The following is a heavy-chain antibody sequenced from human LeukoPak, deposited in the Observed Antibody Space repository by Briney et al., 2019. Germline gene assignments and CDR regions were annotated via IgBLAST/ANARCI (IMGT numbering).Heavy chain of an antibody. D-gene: IGHD3-22*01. CDR1: GGSISSHY. J-gene: IGHJ3*02. V-gene: IGHV4-59*11. Sequence: SETLSPTCTVSGGSISSHYWSWIRQPPGKGLEWIGYIYYSGSTNYNPSLKSRVTISVDTSKNQFSLKLSSVTAADTAVYYCARTLDYYDSSGYYYRDAFDIWGQGTMVTVSS. CDR3: ARTLDYYDSSGYYYRDAFDI. CDR2: IYYSGST.